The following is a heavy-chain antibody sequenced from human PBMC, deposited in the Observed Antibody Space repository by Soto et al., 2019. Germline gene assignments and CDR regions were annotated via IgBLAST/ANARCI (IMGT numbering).Heavy chain of an antibody. D-gene: IGHD2-15*01. CDR2: IIPIFGTA. J-gene: IGHJ4*02. Sequence: QVQLVQSGAEVKKPGSSVKVSCKASGGTFSSYAISWVRQAPGQGLEWMGGIIPIFGTANYAQKFQGRVTITADESTSTADREQSSLRSEDTAVYYCARESRYCSGGSCYFLPGIDYWGQGTLVTVSS. CDR1: GGTFSSYA. CDR3: ARESRYCSGGSCYFLPGIDY. V-gene: IGHV1-69*12.